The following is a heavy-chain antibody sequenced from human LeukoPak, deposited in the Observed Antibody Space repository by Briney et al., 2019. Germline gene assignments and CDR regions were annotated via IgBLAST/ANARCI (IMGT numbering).Heavy chain of an antibody. CDR1: GYTFTSYG. J-gene: IGHJ4*02. Sequence: ASVKVSCKASGYTFTSYGISWVRQAPGQGLEWMGWISAYNGNTNYAQKLQGRVTMTTDTSTSTAYMELRSLRSDDTAVYYCARDVENGLAWPESYYFDYWGQGTLVTVSS. V-gene: IGHV1-18*01. CDR2: ISAYNGNT. CDR3: ARDVENGLAWPESYYFDY. D-gene: IGHD1-1*01.